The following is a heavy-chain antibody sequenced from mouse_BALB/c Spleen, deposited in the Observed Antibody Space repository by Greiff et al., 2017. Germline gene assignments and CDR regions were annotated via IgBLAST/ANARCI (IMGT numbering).Heavy chain of an antibody. D-gene: IGHD2-14*01. J-gene: IGHJ2*01. V-gene: IGHV1S81*02. CDR2: INPSNGRT. Sequence: QVQLQQPGAELVKPGASVKLSCKASGYTFTSYWMHWVKQRPGQGLEWIGEINPSNGRTNYNEKFKSKATLTVDKSSSTAYMQLSSLTSEDSAVYYCAREGRYDYFDYWGQGTTLTVSS. CDR3: AREGRYDYFDY. CDR1: GYTFTSYW.